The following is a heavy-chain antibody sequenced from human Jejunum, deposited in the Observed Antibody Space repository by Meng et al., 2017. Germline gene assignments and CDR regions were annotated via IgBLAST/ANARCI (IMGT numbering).Heavy chain of an antibody. J-gene: IGHJ4*02. CDR2: INVDTGDT. Sequence: VQVVGSGAEMKKPGASVKVSCKASGYSLTTYAIHWVRQAPGQGLEWMGWINVDTGDTRYSQKFQGRLTITRDTSASTAYLELSSLTSEDTAVYYCARNTVGTTTLDYWGQGTLVTVSS. D-gene: IGHD1-26*01. V-gene: IGHV1-3*01. CDR1: GYSLTTYA. CDR3: ARNTVGTTTLDY.